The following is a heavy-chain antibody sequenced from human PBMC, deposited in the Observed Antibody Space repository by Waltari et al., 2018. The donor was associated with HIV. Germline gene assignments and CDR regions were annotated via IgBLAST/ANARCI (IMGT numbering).Heavy chain of an antibody. CDR2: NNHSGTT. V-gene: IGHV4-34*02. Sequence: VQLQQWGAGLLKPSETLSLPCAVYVGSFRNYSWTWLRQTPGKGLEWIGENNHSGTTDYNPSLKSRLTMSIDTSKSQFSLKLSSVTAADTGIYYCARHRFMGGNSGWYFLYWGQGTQVTVSS. CDR3: ARHRFMGGNSGWYFLY. J-gene: IGHJ4*02. D-gene: IGHD6-19*01. CDR1: VGSFRNYS.